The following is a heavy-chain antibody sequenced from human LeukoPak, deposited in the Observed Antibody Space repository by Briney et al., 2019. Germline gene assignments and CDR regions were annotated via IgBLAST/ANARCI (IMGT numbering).Heavy chain of an antibody. CDR3: ARASPDYYDSSGPYDY. CDR1: GYTFTSYY. V-gene: IGHV1-46*01. CDR2: INPSGGST. D-gene: IGHD3-22*01. J-gene: IGHJ4*02. Sequence: ASVKVSCKASGYTFTSYYMHWVRQAPGQGLEWMGIINPSGGSTSYAQKFQGRVTMTRDTSTSTVYMELSSLRSEDTAVYYCARASPDYYDSSGPYDYWGQGTPVTVSS.